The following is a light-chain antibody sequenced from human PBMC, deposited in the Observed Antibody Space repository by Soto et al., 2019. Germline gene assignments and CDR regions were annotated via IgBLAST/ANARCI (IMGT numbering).Light chain of an antibody. J-gene: IGKJ4*01. V-gene: IGKV1-16*02. CDR1: QDIGNF. Sequence: DIQMTQSPSSLSASVGDTVTITCRASQDIGNFFAWFQQKPGTAPKSLISAASSLQSGVPSKFSVSGSGTDINLTINSLQPEDVATYYGQQYHSWPATVGGGTKVEI. CDR3: QQYHSWPAT. CDR2: AAS.